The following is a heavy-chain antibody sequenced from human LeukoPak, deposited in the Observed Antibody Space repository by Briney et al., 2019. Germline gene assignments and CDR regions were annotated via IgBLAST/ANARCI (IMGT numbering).Heavy chain of an antibody. CDR1: GFTFSSYA. J-gene: IGHJ3*02. CDR2: ISVGGNT. CDR3: AKDKGRISIAAPKDAFDI. Sequence: GGSLRLSCAASGFTFSSYAMSWVRQAPGKGPEWVSTISVGGNTYYADSAKGRVTISRDNSKNTLYLQMNSLRAEDTAIYYCAKDKGRISIAAPKDAFDIWGQGTMVTVSS. V-gene: IGHV3-23*01. D-gene: IGHD6-6*01.